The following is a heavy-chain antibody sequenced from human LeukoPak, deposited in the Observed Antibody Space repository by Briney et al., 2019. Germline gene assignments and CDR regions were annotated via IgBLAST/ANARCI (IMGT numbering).Heavy chain of an antibody. V-gene: IGHV1-18*01. CDR1: GYTFTSYG. D-gene: IGHD3-16*01. Sequence: ASVKVSCKASGYTFTSYGISWVRQAPGQGLEWMGWISAYNGNTNYAQKLQGRVTMTRDTSISTAYMELSRLRSDDTAVYYCASNLWVNDAFDIWGQGTMVTVSS. CDR3: ASNLWVNDAFDI. CDR2: ISAYNGNT. J-gene: IGHJ3*02.